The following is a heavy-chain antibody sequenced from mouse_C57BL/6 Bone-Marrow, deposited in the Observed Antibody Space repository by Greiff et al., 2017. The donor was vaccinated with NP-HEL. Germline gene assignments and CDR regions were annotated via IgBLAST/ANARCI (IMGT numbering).Heavy chain of an antibody. J-gene: IGHJ3*01. CDR1: GYAFSSSW. CDR2: IYPGDGDT. D-gene: IGHD3-2*02. Sequence: QVQLKESGPVLVKPGASVKISCKASGYAFSSSWMNWVKQRPGKGLEWIGRIYPGDGDTNYNGKFKGKATLTADKSSSTAYMQLSSLTSEDSAVYFCARNSAQASWFAYWGQGTLVTVSA. CDR3: ARNSAQASWFAY. V-gene: IGHV1-82*01.